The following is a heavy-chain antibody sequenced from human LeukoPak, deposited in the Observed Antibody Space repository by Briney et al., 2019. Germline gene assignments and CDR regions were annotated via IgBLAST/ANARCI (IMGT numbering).Heavy chain of an antibody. CDR2: INHSGST. D-gene: IGHD4-17*01. CDR3: ARGATVTTEFDY. Sequence: PSETLSLTCAVYGGSFSGYYWSWIRQPPGKGLEWIGEINHSGSTNYNPSLKSRVTISVDTSKNQFSLKLSSVTAADTAVYYCARGATVTTEFDYWGQGTLVTVSS. V-gene: IGHV4-34*01. CDR1: GGSFSGYY. J-gene: IGHJ4*02.